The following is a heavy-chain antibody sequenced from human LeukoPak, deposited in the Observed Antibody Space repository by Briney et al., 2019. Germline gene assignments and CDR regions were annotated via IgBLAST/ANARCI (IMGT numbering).Heavy chain of an antibody. CDR3: ARDGYFDL. J-gene: IGHJ2*01. Sequence: ASVKVSCKASGYTFTTHGIAWVRQAPGQGREWMGWISAHNANTKYAQSLQGRVTMTTDTSTNTAYMEVRSLRSDDTAVYYCARDGYFDLWGRGTLVTVSS. CDR2: ISAHNANT. CDR1: GYTFTTHG. V-gene: IGHV1-18*01.